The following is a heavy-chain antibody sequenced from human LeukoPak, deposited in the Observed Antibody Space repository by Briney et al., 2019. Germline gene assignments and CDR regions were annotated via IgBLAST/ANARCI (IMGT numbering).Heavy chain of an antibody. J-gene: IGHJ4*02. CDR2: IKYDGTRT. V-gene: IGHV3-74*01. Sequence: PGGSLRLSCAASGFTFSTWWMPWARQAPGKGLVWVSRIKYDGTRTNYADSVKGRFTISRDNAKNTVYLQMNSLSAEDTAVYYCAKDLHDSGFDFWGQGTLVTVSS. CDR3: AKDLHDSGFDF. CDR1: GFTFSTWW. D-gene: IGHD3-22*01.